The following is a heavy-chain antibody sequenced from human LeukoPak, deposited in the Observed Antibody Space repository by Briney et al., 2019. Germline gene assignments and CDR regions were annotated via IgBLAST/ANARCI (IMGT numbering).Heavy chain of an antibody. D-gene: IGHD2-2*01. CDR1: GGSISSYY. V-gene: IGHV4-59*01. Sequence: SETLSLTCTVPGGSISSYYWSWIRQPPGKGLEWIGYIYYSGSTNYNPSLKSRVTISVDTSKNQFSPKLSSVIAADTAVYYCARTTEGYCSSASCFGFSYSYYMDVWGKGTTVTISS. J-gene: IGHJ6*03. CDR3: ARTTEGYCSSASCFGFSYSYYMDV. CDR2: IYYSGST.